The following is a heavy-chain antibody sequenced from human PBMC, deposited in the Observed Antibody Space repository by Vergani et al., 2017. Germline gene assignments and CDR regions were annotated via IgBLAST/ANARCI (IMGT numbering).Heavy chain of an antibody. V-gene: IGHV4-4*02. J-gene: IGHJ2*01. CDR3: ARDPPGTGYLEHGLSSKYFDL. Sequence: QVQLQESGPGLVKPSGTLSLTCAVSGGSISSSNWWSWVRQPPGKGLEWIGEIYHSGSTNYNPSLKSRVTISVDKSKNQFSLKLSSVTAADTAVYYCARDPPGTGYLEHGLSSKYFDLWGRGTLVTVSS. D-gene: IGHD3-22*01. CDR2: IYHSGST. CDR1: GGSISSSNW.